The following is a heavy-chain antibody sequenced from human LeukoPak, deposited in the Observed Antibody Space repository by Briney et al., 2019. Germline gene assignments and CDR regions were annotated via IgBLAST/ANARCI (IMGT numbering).Heavy chain of an antibody. J-gene: IGHJ4*02. Sequence: GGSLRLSCAASGFTFSDHYMDWVRQAAGKGLEWVGRIRNKANSYTTEYAASVKGRFTISRDNSKNTLYLQMNSLRAEDTAVYYCAKDIVVVPAAIRDPFDYWGQGTLVTVSS. V-gene: IGHV3-72*01. CDR3: AKDIVVVPAAIRDPFDY. CDR1: GFTFSDHY. CDR2: IRNKANSYTT. D-gene: IGHD2-2*02.